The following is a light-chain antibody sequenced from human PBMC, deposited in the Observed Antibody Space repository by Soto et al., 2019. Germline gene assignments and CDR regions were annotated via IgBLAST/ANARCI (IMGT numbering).Light chain of an antibody. CDR3: MQATHWPGT. J-gene: IGKJ1*01. Sequence: DVVMTQSPLSLPVTLGQPASISCRSSQSLVYSDGNTYLSWFHQRPGQSPRRLIYKVSDRDSGVPDRFSGSGSGTDFTLKISRVEAEDVGVYFFMQATHWPGTFGQGTKVEIK. V-gene: IGKV2-30*01. CDR2: KVS. CDR1: QSLVYSDGNTY.